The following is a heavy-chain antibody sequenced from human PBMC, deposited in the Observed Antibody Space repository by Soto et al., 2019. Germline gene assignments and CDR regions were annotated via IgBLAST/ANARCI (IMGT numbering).Heavy chain of an antibody. D-gene: IGHD1-26*01. Sequence: QVQLRESGPGLVKPSGTLSLTCAVSGGSISSSNWWSWVRQPPGKGLEWIGEIYHGGNTIYNPSLKSRVTISVDKSMHQFSLMLSSVTAADTAVYYCASMGATTSGAFDIGGQGTMVTVSS. V-gene: IGHV4-4*02. CDR3: ASMGATTSGAFDI. J-gene: IGHJ3*02. CDR1: GGSISSSNW. CDR2: IYHGGNT.